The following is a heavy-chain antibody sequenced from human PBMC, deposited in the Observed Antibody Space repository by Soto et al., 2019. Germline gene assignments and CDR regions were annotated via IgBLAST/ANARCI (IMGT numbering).Heavy chain of an antibody. CDR3: ARCSAGSTSCYTRYYYYGMDV. CDR2: IIPIFGTA. J-gene: IGHJ6*02. V-gene: IGHV1-69*13. D-gene: IGHD2-2*02. Sequence: SVKVSCKASGGTFSSYAISWVRQAPGQGLEWMGGIIPIFGTANYAQKFQGRVTITADESTSTAYMELSSLRSEDTAVYYCARCSAGSTSCYTRYYYYGMDVWGQGTTGTVSS. CDR1: GGTFSSYA.